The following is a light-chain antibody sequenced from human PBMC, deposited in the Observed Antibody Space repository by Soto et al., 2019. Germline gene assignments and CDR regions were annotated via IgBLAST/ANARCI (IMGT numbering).Light chain of an antibody. CDR2: EAS. CDR3: QQFNSYPIT. J-gene: IGKJ5*01. Sequence: IQMTQSPSSLCASLGDIVTITCRSSQSISSYLNWYQQKPGKAPKLLIYEASSLESGVPSRFSGSGSGTEFTLTIGGLQPDDFATYYCQQFNSYPITFGQGTRLEI. CDR1: QSISSY. V-gene: IGKV1-13*02.